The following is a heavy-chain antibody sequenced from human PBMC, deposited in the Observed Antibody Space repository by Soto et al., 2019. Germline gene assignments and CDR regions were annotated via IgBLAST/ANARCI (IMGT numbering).Heavy chain of an antibody. V-gene: IGHV4-39*01. CDR3: ARLGVYFDY. CDR1: GGSISSGDYY. Sequence: SETLSLTCTVSGGSISSGDYYWGWIRQPPGKGLEWIGSIYYSGSTYYNPSLKSRVTISVDTSKNQFSLKLSSVTAADTAVYYCARLGVYFDYWGQGTLVTVSS. D-gene: IGHD2-8*01. CDR2: IYYSGST. J-gene: IGHJ4*02.